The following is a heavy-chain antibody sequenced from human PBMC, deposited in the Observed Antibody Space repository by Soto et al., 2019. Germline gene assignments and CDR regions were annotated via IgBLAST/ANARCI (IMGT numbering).Heavy chain of an antibody. V-gene: IGHV3-23*01. D-gene: IGHD2-2*01. CDR1: GFTFSSYA. J-gene: IGHJ5*02. CDR2: ISGSGGST. Sequence: EVQLLESGGGLVQPGGSLRLSCAASGFTFSSYAMSWVRQAPGKGLEWVSAISGSGGSTYYADSVKGRFTISRDNSKNTLYLQMNSLRPEDTAVYYCARGLVVVITRDWFDPWGQGTLVTVSS. CDR3: ARGLVVVITRDWFDP.